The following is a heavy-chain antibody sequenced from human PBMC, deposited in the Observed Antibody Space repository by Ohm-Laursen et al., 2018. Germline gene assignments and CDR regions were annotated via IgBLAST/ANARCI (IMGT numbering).Heavy chain of an antibody. CDR2: TYSRSKWYN. CDR1: GDSVSSNSAA. Sequence: QTLSLTCAISGDSVSSNSAAWNWIRQSPSRGLEWLGRTYSRSKWYNDYAVSVKSRITINPDTSKNQFSLQLNSVTPEDTAVYYCAREIRIGQWELLEGYYYGMDVWGQGTTVTVSS. CDR3: AREIRIGQWELLEGYYYGMDV. J-gene: IGHJ6*02. D-gene: IGHD1-26*01. V-gene: IGHV6-1*01.